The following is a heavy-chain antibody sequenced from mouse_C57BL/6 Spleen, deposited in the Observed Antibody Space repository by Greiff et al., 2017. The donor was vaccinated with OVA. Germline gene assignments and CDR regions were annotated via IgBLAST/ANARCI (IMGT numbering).Heavy chain of an antibody. J-gene: IGHJ2*01. Sequence: EVKLMESGAELVRPGASVKLSCTASGFNIKDDYMHWVKQRPEQGLEWIGWIDPENGDTEYASKFQGKATITADTSSNTAYLQLSSLTSEDTAVYYCTTNGNYDWGQGTTLTVSS. CDR2: IDPENGDT. CDR3: TTNGNYD. V-gene: IGHV14-4*01. CDR1: GFNIKDDY. D-gene: IGHD2-1*01.